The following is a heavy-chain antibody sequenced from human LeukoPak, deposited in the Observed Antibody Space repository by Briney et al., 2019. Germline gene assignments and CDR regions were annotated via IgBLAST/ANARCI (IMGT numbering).Heavy chain of an antibody. CDR2: IYYSGST. D-gene: IGHD6-13*01. J-gene: IGHJ6*03. CDR1: GGSINSHY. V-gene: IGHV4-59*11. Sequence: SETLSLTCTVSGGSINSHYWSWIRQPPGKGLEWIGYIYYSGSTNYNPSLKSRVTISVDTSKNQFSLKLSSVTAADTAVYYCARAIAATGTYYYYYMDVWGKGTTVTVSS. CDR3: ARAIAATGTYYYYYMDV.